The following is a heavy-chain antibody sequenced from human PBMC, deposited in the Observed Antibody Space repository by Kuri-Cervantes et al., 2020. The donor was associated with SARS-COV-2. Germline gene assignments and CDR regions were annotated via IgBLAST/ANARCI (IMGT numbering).Heavy chain of an antibody. Sequence: GGSLRLSCAASGFTFSSYAMHWVRQAPGKGLEWVAVISYDGSNKFYADSVKGRFTISRDNSKNTLYLQMNSLRVEDTAVYYCARGTYYDFWSGSWAAYYYYMDVWGKGTTVTVSS. D-gene: IGHD3-3*01. CDR2: ISYDGSNK. J-gene: IGHJ6*03. CDR3: ARGTYYDFWSGSWAAYYYYMDV. CDR1: GFTFSSYA. V-gene: IGHV3-30-3*01.